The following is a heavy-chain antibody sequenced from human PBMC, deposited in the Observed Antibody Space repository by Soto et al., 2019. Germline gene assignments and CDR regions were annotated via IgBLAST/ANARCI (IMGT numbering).Heavy chain of an antibody. Sequence: QVQLVQSGAEVKKPGASVKVPCKASGYTFTSYYMHWVRQAPGQGLEWMGIINPSGGSTSYAQKFQGRVTMTRDTSTSTVYMELSSLRSEDTAVYYCARTDVLRFLEWLPDYWGQGTLVTVSS. V-gene: IGHV1-46*01. J-gene: IGHJ4*02. CDR3: ARTDVLRFLEWLPDY. CDR2: INPSGGST. CDR1: GYTFTSYY. D-gene: IGHD3-3*01.